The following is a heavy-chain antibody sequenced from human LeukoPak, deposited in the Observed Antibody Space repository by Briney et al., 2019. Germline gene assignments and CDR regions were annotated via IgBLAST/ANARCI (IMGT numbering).Heavy chain of an antibody. D-gene: IGHD2-21*01. CDR3: ARDRGYCVGDCYTEHNAFDI. V-gene: IGHV3-21*03. Sequence: RGSLRLSCAPSGFTFSSDSMNWVRQATGKGLEWVSCMSISSSDTYYAHSLKGRFTISRENGKNSLYLQMNSLRAEDTAVYYCARDRGYCVGDCYTEHNAFDIWGEGTMVTVSS. J-gene: IGHJ3*02. CDR1: GFTFSSDS. CDR2: MSISSSDT.